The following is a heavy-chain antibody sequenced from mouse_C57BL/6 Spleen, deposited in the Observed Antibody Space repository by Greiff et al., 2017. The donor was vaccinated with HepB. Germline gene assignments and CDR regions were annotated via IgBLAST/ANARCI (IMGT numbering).Heavy chain of an antibody. CDR2: INPNNGGT. V-gene: IGHV1-26*01. CDR1: GYTFTDYY. D-gene: IGHD2-1*01. Sequence: EVQLQQSGPELVKPGASVKISCKASGYTFTDYYMNWVKQSHGKSLEWIGDINPNNGGTSYNQKFKGKATLTVDKSSSTAYMELRSLTSEDSAVYYCAREGNYYGNSFAYWGQGTLVTVSA. J-gene: IGHJ3*01. CDR3: AREGNYYGNSFAY.